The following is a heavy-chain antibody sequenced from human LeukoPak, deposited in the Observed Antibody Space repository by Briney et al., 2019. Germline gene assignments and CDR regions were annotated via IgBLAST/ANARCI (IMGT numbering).Heavy chain of an antibody. CDR2: ISAYNGNT. CDR1: GYTFTSYG. J-gene: IGHJ4*02. V-gene: IGHV1-18*01. CDR3: ARLPGGSGSYWTYADY. Sequence: VASVRVSCKASGYTFTSYGISWVRQAPGQGLEWMGWISAYNGNTNYAQKLQGRVTMTTDTSTSTAYMELRSLRSDDTAVYYCARLPGGSGSYWTYADYWGQGTLVTVSS. D-gene: IGHD3-10*01.